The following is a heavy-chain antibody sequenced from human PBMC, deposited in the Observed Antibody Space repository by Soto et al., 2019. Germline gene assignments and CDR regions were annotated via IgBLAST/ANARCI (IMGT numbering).Heavy chain of an antibody. CDR3: ARAGSTWRYFFEY. V-gene: IGHV4-59*01. Sequence: QVQLQESGPGLVKPSETLSLTCTVSGGSINSYYWSWIRQSPGKGPEWIGYVYYSGTTYYNPSLHSRVTISVDTSKKQFSLKVRSVTAADTAIYFCARAGSTWRYFFEYWGQGSLVTVSS. CDR1: GGSINSYY. CDR2: VYYSGTT. D-gene: IGHD2-2*01. J-gene: IGHJ4*02.